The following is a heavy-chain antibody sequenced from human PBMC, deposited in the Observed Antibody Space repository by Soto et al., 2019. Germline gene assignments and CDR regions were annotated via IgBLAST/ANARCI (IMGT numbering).Heavy chain of an antibody. J-gene: IGHJ5*02. CDR2: IWYGGTST. Sequence: QVQLVESGGGVVQPGRSLTLSCVASGFTLSNYGMHWVRQAPGKGLEWVAVIWYGGTSTYSADSVKGRFSISRDNSKNSVVLQLSRLRAEDTAVYYWARNFGSSGSSRWFDTWGQGTLVTVSS. CDR1: GFTLSNYG. V-gene: IGHV3-33*01. CDR3: ARNFGSSGSSRWFDT. D-gene: IGHD3-16*01.